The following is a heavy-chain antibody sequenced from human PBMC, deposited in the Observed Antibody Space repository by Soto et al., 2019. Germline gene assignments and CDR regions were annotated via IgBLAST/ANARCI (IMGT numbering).Heavy chain of an antibody. D-gene: IGHD3-22*01. CDR2: INPNSGGT. CDR1: GYTFTGYY. CDR3: ASEGSSGYYAFDI. Sequence: SVKVSCHAAGYTFTGYYMPWVRQAPGQGLEWMGWINPNSGGTNYAQKFQGWVTMTRDTSISTAYMELSRLRSDDTAVYYCASEGSSGYYAFDIWGQGTMVTVSS. V-gene: IGHV1-2*04. J-gene: IGHJ3*02.